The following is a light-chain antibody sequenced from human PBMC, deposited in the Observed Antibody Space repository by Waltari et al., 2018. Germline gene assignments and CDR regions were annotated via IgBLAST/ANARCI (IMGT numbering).Light chain of an antibody. CDR3: QQYNTYSLMYI. CDR1: QSIDRW. CDR2: KAS. V-gene: IGKV1-5*03. Sequence: DIQMTQSPSTLSASVGDRVTITCRASQSIDRWLAWYQQKPGKPPRLLISKASNLQRGVPSRFSGSGSGTEFILTISSLQPEDFATYYCQQYNTYSLMYIFGQGTKLEI. J-gene: IGKJ2*01.